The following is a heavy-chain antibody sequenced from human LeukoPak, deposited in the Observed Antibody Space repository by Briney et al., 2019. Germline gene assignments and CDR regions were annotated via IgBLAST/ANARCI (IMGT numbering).Heavy chain of an antibody. CDR3: AKHMVRGVNSYYYGMDV. D-gene: IGHD3-10*01. Sequence: PGGSLRLSCAASGFTFSSYAMSWVGQAPGKGLEWVSAISGSGGSTYYADSVKGRFTISRDNSKNTLYLQMNSLRAEDTAVYYCAKHMVRGVNSYYYGMDVWGQGTTVTVSS. J-gene: IGHJ6*02. V-gene: IGHV3-23*01. CDR1: GFTFSSYA. CDR2: ISGSGGST.